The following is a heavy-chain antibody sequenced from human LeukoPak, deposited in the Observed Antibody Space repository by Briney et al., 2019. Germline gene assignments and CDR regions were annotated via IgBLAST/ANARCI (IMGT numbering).Heavy chain of an antibody. CDR2: INPNSGGT. CDR3: ATAGYYGSGRVWFDP. J-gene: IGHJ5*02. D-gene: IGHD3-10*01. Sequence: ASVKVSCKASGYTFSGYYLHWVRQAPGQGLEWMGWINPNSGGTNSAQKFQGRVTMTRDTSIITAYMELSRLRSDDTAVYYCATAGYYGSGRVWFDPWGQGTLVTVSS. V-gene: IGHV1-2*02. CDR1: GYTFSGYY.